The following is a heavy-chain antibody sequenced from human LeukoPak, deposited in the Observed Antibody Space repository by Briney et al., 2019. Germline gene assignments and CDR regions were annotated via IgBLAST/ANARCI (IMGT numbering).Heavy chain of an antibody. J-gene: IGHJ4*02. CDR2: FYHSAST. CDR1: GGFNTHYY. Sequence: SETLSLTCSVSGGFNTHYYWSWIRQPPGKGLEWIGYFYHSASTNYNPSLKSRVTISVDTSKNQFSLKLSSVTAADTAVYYCARQRHQLPKGYFDYWGQGTLVTVSS. V-gene: IGHV4-59*08. CDR3: ARQRHQLPKGYFDY. D-gene: IGHD2-2*01.